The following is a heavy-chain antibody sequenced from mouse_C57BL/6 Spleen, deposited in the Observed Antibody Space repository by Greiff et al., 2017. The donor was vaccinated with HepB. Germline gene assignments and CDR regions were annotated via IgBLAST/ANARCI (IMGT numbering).Heavy chain of an antibody. V-gene: IGHV1-69*01. Sequence: QVQLQQPGAELVMPGASVKLSCKASGYTFTSYWMHWVKQRPGQGLEWIGEIDPSDSYTNYNQKFKGKSTLTVDKSSSTAYMQLSSLTSEDSAVYYCARKSWDAMDYWGQGTPVTVSS. CDR3: ARKSWDAMDY. CDR1: GYTFTSYW. CDR2: IDPSDSYT. J-gene: IGHJ4*01.